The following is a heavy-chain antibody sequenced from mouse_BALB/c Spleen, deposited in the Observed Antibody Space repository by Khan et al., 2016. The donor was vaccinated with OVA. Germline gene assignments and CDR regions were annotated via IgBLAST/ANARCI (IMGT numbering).Heavy chain of an antibody. D-gene: IGHD2-10*01. Sequence: QIQLVQSGPELKKPGETVKISCKASGYTFTNYGMNWVKQAPGKGLKWMGWINTYTGESTYADDFKGRFVFSLETSASTAFLQINNLKNEDTATYFCSRPPYFSYVMVYWGQGTSVTVSS. J-gene: IGHJ4*01. V-gene: IGHV9-3-1*01. CDR2: INTYTGES. CDR3: SRPPYFSYVMVY. CDR1: GYTFTNYG.